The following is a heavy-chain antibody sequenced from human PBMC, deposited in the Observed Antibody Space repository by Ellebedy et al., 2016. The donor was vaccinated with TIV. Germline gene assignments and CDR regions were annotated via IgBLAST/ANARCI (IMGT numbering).Heavy chain of an antibody. Sequence: SVKVSXKASGGTFSSYAISWVRQAPGQGLEWMGGIIPIFGTANYAQKFQGRVTITADKSTSTAYMELSSLRSEDTAVYYCARGSGILPAHNWFDPWGQGTLVTVSS. CDR3: ARGSGILPAHNWFDP. CDR1: GGTFSSYA. CDR2: IIPIFGTA. J-gene: IGHJ5*02. V-gene: IGHV1-69*06.